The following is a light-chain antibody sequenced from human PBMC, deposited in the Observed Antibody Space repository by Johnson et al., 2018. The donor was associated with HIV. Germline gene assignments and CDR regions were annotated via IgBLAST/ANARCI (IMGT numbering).Light chain of an antibody. V-gene: IGLV1-51*01. CDR1: SSNIGNNY. Sequence: QPVLTQPPSVSAAPGQKVTISCSGSSSNIGNNYVSWYQQLPGTAPKLLIYDNNKRPSGIPDRFSGSKSGTSATLGITGLQTGDEADYYCGTWDNSLNGYVFGTGTKVTVL. CDR2: DNN. J-gene: IGLJ1*01. CDR3: GTWDNSLNGYV.